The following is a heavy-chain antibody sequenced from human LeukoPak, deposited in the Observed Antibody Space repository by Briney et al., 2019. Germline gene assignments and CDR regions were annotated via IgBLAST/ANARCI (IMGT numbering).Heavy chain of an antibody. V-gene: IGHV4-59*12. CDR2: IYYSGTT. CDR1: GGSISSYY. CDR3: ARALWFGELFFDY. Sequence: SETLSLTCTVSGGSISSYYWNWIRQPPGKGLEWIGYIYYSGTTNYNPSLKSRVSMSVDTSKNQFSLKLSSVTAADTAVYYCARALWFGELFFDYWGQGTLVTVSS. D-gene: IGHD3-10*01. J-gene: IGHJ4*02.